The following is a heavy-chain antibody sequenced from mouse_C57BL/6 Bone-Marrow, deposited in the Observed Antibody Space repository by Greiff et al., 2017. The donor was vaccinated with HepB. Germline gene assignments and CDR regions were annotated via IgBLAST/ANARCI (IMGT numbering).Heavy chain of an antibody. CDR3: TRPASYHRDY. J-gene: IGHJ2*01. D-gene: IGHD1-1*01. CDR2: IDPETGGT. Sequence: QVQLQQSGAELVRPGASVTLSCKASGYTFTDYEMHWVKQTPVHGLEWIGAIDPETGGTAYNQKFKGKAILTADKSSSTAYMERRSLTSEDSAVYYCTRPASYHRDYWGQGTTLTVSS. V-gene: IGHV1-15*01. CDR1: GYTFTDYE.